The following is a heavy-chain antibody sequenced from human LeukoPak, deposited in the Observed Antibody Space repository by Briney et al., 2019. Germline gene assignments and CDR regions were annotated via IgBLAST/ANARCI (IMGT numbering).Heavy chain of an antibody. J-gene: IGHJ3*02. CDR3: ARLDYYVWGSYWAFDI. CDR1: GGSITSSSYY. V-gene: IGHV4-39*01. CDR2: IYYSGST. Sequence: PSQTLSLTCTVAGGSITSSSYYWGWVRQPPGKGLEWFGSIYYSGSTYYNPSLKSRVTISVDTSKNQFSLKLSSVTAADTAVYYCARLDYYVWGSYWAFDIWGQGTMVTVSS. D-gene: IGHD3-16*01.